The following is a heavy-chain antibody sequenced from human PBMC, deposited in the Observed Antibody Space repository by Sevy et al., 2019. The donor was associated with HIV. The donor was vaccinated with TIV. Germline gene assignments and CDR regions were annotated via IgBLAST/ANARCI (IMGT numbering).Heavy chain of an antibody. CDR3: AKDLLQLTIKELAQDYYYGMDV. D-gene: IGHD1-26*01. CDR2: TPYDGHNN. V-gene: IGHV3-30*18. CDR1: GFTFSNYG. Sequence: GGSLRLSCAASGFTFSNYGIHWVRQAPGKGLEWVAITPYDGHNNYYEDSVKGRFTISRDNSKNTLYLQMNSLRAEDTAVYYCAKDLLQLTIKELAQDYYYGMDVWGQGTTVTVSS. J-gene: IGHJ6*02.